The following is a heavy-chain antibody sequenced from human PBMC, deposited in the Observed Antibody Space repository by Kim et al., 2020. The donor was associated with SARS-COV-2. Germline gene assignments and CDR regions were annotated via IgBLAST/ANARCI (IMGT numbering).Heavy chain of an antibody. J-gene: IGHJ5*02. Sequence: SETLSLTCTVSGASIRSYYWGWIRQPPGKGLEWIGFNSYSSDTRYNPSLKSRFTISLDMSKNKFSLKLTSVTAADTAIYFCAKLYNWFDPWRQGTPVTVS. CDR2: NSYSSDT. CDR3: AKLYNWFDP. CDR1: GASIRSYY. V-gene: IGHV4-59*01.